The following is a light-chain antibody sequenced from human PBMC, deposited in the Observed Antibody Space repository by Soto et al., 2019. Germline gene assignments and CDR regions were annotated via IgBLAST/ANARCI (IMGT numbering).Light chain of an antibody. V-gene: IGLV2-14*01. Sequence: LTQPASVSGSPGQSITISCTGTSSDLGGYNYVSWYQQHPGKAPKLMLYDVSNRPSGVSNRFSGSKSGNTASLTISGLQPEDEAEYYCSAYTNRSPNYAFRSGTKVPV. CDR3: SAYTNRSPNYA. CDR1: SSDLGGYNY. J-gene: IGLJ1*01. CDR2: DVS.